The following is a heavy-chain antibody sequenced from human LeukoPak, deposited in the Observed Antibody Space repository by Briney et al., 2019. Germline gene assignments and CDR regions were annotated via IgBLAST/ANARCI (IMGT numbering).Heavy chain of an antibody. Sequence: ASVKVSCKASGYTFTRYDINWVRQATGQGLEWMGWMNPNSGNTGYAQKFQGRVTITRNTSISTAYMELSSLRSEDTAVYYCARASRGAARPHYYYYMDVWGKGTTVTVSS. CDR3: ARASRGAARPHYYYYMDV. V-gene: IGHV1-8*03. J-gene: IGHJ6*03. CDR1: GYTFTRYD. CDR2: MNPNSGNT. D-gene: IGHD6-6*01.